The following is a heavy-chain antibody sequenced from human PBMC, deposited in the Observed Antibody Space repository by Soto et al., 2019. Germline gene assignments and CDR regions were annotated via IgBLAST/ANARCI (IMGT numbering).Heavy chain of an antibody. D-gene: IGHD1-26*01. J-gene: IGHJ4*02. CDR3: AHSYLFSPDY. CDR1: RFSLNTIGVG. CDR2: IYWDDDK. V-gene: IGHV2-5*02. Sequence: SGSTLVNPPHTPPLSWTLSRFSLNTIGVGVGLIRQPPGKALEWLALIYWDDDKRYSPSLKSRLTITKDTSKNQVVLTMTNMDPVDTATYYCAHSYLFSPDYWGQGTLVTVSS.